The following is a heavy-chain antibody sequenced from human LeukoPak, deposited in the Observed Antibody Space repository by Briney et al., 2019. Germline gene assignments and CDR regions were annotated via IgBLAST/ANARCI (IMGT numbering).Heavy chain of an antibody. V-gene: IGHV1-69*05. J-gene: IGHJ4*02. D-gene: IGHD2-15*01. Sequence: GASVKVSCKASGGTFSSYAISGVRQPPGQVLEWMGRIIPIFGTANYAQKFQGRVTITTDESTSTAYMELSSLRSEDTAVYYCARVTAAAFDYWGQGTLVTVSS. CDR3: ARVTAAAFDY. CDR2: IIPIFGTA. CDR1: GGTFSSYA.